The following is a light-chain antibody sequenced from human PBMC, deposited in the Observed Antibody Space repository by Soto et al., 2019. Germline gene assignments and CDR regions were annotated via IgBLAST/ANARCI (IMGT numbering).Light chain of an antibody. V-gene: IGKV1-39*01. CDR2: AAS. J-gene: IGKJ4*01. CDR3: QQSYSTPQLT. Sequence: IQMTQSPSSLSASVKDRVTITCRARQSISSYLNWYQQKPGKAPKLLIYAASSLQSGVPSRFSGSGSGTDFTLTISCLQPEDFATYYCQQSYSTPQLTFGGGTKVDIK. CDR1: QSISSY.